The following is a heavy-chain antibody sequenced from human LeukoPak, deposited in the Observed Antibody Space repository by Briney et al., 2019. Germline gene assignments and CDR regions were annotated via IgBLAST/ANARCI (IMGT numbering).Heavy chain of an antibody. J-gene: IGHJ4*02. CDR1: GGSLSSGSISSYY. V-gene: IGHV4-4*07. CDR2: IYNSGTT. CDR3: ARGAPSDY. Sequence: SETLSLTCTVSGGSLSSGSISSYYCSWVRQPAGKGLEWIGRIYNSGTTNYNPSLKSRVTMSVDTSKNQLSLKLNSVTAADTAVYYCARGAPSDYWGQGTLVTVSS.